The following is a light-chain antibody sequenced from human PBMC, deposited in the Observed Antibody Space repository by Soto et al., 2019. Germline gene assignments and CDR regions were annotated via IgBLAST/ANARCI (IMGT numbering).Light chain of an antibody. J-gene: IGKJ5*01. CDR3: QQSYSFPIT. Sequence: EIVLTQSPATLSLSPGERATLSCRASQSVSNYLSWYQQKPGLAPRLLMYETSRRATGIPARFSGSGSGTDFTLTIGSLQPEDFATYYCQQSYSFPITFGQGTRLEIK. V-gene: IGKV3-11*01. CDR2: ETS. CDR1: QSVSNY.